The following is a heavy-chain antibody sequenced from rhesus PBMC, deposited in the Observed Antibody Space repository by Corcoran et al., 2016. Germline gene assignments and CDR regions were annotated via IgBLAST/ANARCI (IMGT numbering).Heavy chain of an antibody. Sequence: EVQLVETGGGLVQPGGSLRLSCAASGFTFSSYAMQWVRQAPGKGLEWISAINSGGGITYYADSVKGRFTISRDNSKNTLARQMNSLRAEDTAVYYCARGTAAHDYWGQGVLVTVSS. D-gene: IGHD6-43*01. V-gene: IGHV3-103*01. CDR2: INSGGGIT. J-gene: IGHJ4*01. CDR3: ARGTAAHDY. CDR1: GFTFSSYA.